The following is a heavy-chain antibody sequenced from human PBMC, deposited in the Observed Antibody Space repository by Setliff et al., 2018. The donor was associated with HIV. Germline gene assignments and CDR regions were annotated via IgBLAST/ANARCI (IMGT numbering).Heavy chain of an antibody. V-gene: IGHV4-34*01. D-gene: IGHD3-3*01. Sequence: SETLSLTCAVYGGSFSDVFWSWLRQPPGKGLEWIGEINHSGNSNYNPSLKGRVSISVDTSKQQFSLNLTSLTAADTAVYYCAGGWILEWFPYFDSWGQGTLVTVSS. CDR2: INHSGNS. CDR3: AGGWILEWFPYFDS. J-gene: IGHJ4*02. CDR1: GGSFSDVF.